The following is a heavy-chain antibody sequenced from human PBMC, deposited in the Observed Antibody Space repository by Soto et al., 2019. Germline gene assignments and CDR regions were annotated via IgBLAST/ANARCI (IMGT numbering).Heavy chain of an antibody. V-gene: IGHV3-49*03. CDR2: IRSKAYGGTT. D-gene: IGHD4-4*01. J-gene: IGHJ6*01. CDR1: GFTLGDYA. Sequence: GGSLRLSCTASGFTLGDYAMSWFRQAPGRGLEWVGFIRSKAYGGTTEYAASVKGRFTISRDDSKSIAYLQMDSLKTEDTAVYYCTRERNYDYYYGMDVWGQGTTVTVSS. CDR3: TRERNYDYYYGMDV.